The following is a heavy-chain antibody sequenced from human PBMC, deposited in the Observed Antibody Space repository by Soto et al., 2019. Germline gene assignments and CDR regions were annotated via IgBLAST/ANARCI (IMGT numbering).Heavy chain of an antibody. V-gene: IGHV3-33*01. CDR2: IWYDGSNE. J-gene: IGHJ4*02. D-gene: IGHD5-12*01. CDR3: ARDLSRGYDYGPLDN. CDR1: GFTFSDYG. Sequence: QVHLVESGGGVVQPGRSLRLSCVASGFTFSDYGMHWVRQAPGKGPEWLGVIWYDGSNEYYAESVKGRFTISRDNSQNTVHLQMKTLRADDTAVYYCARDLSRGYDYGPLDNWGRGTLVTVSS.